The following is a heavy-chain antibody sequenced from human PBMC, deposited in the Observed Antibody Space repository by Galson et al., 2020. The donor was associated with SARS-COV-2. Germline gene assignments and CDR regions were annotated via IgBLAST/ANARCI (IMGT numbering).Heavy chain of an antibody. CDR3: AREKGQWLGFDP. CDR1: GFTFSSYA. Sequence: GGSLRLSCAASGFTFSSYAMHWVRQAPGKGLEWVAVISYDGSNKYYADSVKGRFTISRDNSKNTLYLQMNSLRAEDTAVYYCAREKGQWLGFDPWGQGTLVTVSS. J-gene: IGHJ5*02. D-gene: IGHD6-19*01. V-gene: IGHV3-30*04. CDR2: ISYDGSNK.